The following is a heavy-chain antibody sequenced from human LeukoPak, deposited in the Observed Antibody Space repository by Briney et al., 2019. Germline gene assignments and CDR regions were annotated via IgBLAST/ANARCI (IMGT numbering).Heavy chain of an antibody. J-gene: IGHJ4*02. Sequence: GGSLRLSCAASGFTFDDYTMHWVRQAPGKGLEWVSLISWDGGSTYYADSVKGRFTISRDNAKNSLYLQMNSLRAEDTAVYYCARDPWFGVWGQGTLVTVSS. CDR1: GFTFDDYT. CDR2: ISWDGGST. CDR3: ARDPWFGV. V-gene: IGHV3-43*01. D-gene: IGHD3-10*01.